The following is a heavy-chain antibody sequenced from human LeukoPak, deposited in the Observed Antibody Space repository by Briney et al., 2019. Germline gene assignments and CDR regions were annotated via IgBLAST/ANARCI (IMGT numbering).Heavy chain of an antibody. CDR3: GRDFRDSLDY. Sequence: GASVTVSCKASGYTFTDYYMHWVRQAPGQGLEWMGWINPDSGGTNFAQKFQGRVTMTRDTSISTAYMELSRLRSDDTAVYYCGRDFRDSLDYWGQGTLVTVSS. CDR2: INPDSGGT. V-gene: IGHV1-2*02. J-gene: IGHJ4*02. CDR1: GYTFTDYY.